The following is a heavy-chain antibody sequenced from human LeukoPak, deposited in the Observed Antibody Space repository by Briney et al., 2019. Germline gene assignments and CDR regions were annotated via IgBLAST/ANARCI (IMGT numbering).Heavy chain of an antibody. J-gene: IGHJ2*01. CDR1: GGSISSSSYY. CDR2: INHSGST. CDR3: ARGVARHWYFDL. Sequence: SETLSLTCTVCGGSISSSSYYWGWIRQPPGKGLEWIGEINHSGSTNNNPSLKSRVTISVDTSKNQFSLKLSSVTAADTAVYYCARGVARHWYFDLWGRGTLVTVSS. V-gene: IGHV4-39*07. D-gene: IGHD2-15*01.